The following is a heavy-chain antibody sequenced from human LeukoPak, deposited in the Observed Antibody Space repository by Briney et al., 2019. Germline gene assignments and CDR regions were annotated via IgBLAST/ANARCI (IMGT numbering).Heavy chain of an antibody. CDR2: VYNSGTT. J-gene: IGHJ5*02. V-gene: IGHV4-59*01. CDR1: GGSMTGSH. D-gene: IGHD1-1*01. Sequence: SETLSLTCTVSGGSMTGSHWTWIRQPPGKGLEYIGYVYNSGTTFYNPSLKSRVTISADTSKKHFSLRLTSETAADTAIYYCARGAGGYRFDPWGLGTLVTVSS. CDR3: ARGAGGYRFDP.